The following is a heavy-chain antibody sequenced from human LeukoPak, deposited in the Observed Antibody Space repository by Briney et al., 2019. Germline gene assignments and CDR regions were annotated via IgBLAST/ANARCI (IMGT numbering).Heavy chain of an antibody. CDR3: ARGAITMIVVGASDV. D-gene: IGHD3-22*01. CDR1: GYTFTGYY. J-gene: IGHJ3*01. V-gene: IGHV1-2*02. CDR2: INPNSGGT. Sequence: ASVKVSCKASGYTFTGYYMYWVRQAPGQGLEWMGWINPNSGGTNYAQKFQGRVTMTRDTSISTAYMELSRLRSDDTAVYYCARGAITMIVVGASDVWGQGTMVTVSS.